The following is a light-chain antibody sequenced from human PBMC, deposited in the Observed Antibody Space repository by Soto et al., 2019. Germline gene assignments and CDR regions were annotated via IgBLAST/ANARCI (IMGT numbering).Light chain of an antibody. CDR2: AAS. J-gene: IGKJ4*01. CDR3: QQCNIYPLA. Sequence: DVQMTQSPSSLSASVGDRVTITCRASQDINSYLAWYQQKPGNAPKSLIYAASSLQTGVPSRFSGSESGTDFTLTINNRQPEDSATYYCQQCNIYPLAFGGGTKVEIK. CDR1: QDINSY. V-gene: IGKV1D-16*01.